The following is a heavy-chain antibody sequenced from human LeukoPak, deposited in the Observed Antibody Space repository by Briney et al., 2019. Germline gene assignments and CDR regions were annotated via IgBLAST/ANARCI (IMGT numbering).Heavy chain of an antibody. Sequence: SETLSLTCAVYGGSFSGYYWSWIRQPPGKGLGWIGEINHSGSTNYNPSLKSRVTISVDTSKNQFSLKLSSVTAADTAVYYCARGGGYYYYYMDVWGKGTTVTVSS. V-gene: IGHV4-34*01. CDR2: INHSGST. CDR1: GGSFSGYY. J-gene: IGHJ6*03. CDR3: ARGGGYYYYYMDV.